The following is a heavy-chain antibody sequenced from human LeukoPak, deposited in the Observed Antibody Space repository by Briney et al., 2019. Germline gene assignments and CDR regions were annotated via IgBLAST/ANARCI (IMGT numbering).Heavy chain of an antibody. J-gene: IGHJ4*02. D-gene: IGHD3-22*01. CDR3: ARAGDSSGSY. V-gene: IGHV4-30-4*08. CDR1: GDSISGYY. Sequence: PSETLSLTCTVSGDSISGYYWSWIRQPPGKGLEWIGYIYYSGSTYYNPSLKSRVTISVDTSKNQFSLKLSSVTAADTAVYYCARAGDSSGSYWGQGTLVTVSS. CDR2: IYYSGST.